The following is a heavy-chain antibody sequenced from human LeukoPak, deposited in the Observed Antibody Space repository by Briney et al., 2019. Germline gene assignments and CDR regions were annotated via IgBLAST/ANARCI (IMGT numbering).Heavy chain of an antibody. V-gene: IGHV4-59*02. D-gene: IGHD2-2*01. CDR1: GGSASPYY. CDR3: ARARGYCSSTSCSLDFGY. J-gene: IGHJ4*02. Sequence: SETLSLTCTVSGGSASPYYWSWIRQPPGKGLEWIGYIYYSGSTNYNPSLKSRVTISVDTSKNQFSLRLSSVTAADTAVYYCARARGYCSSTSCSLDFGYWGQGTLVTVSS. CDR2: IYYSGST.